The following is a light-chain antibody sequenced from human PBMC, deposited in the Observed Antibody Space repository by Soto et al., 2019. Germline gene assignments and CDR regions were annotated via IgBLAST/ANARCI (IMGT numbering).Light chain of an antibody. V-gene: IGKV1-27*01. Sequence: DIQMTQSPSSLSASVGDRVTITCRASQGISNYLAWYQQKPGKVLKLLIYAASTLQSGVPSRFSGSGSGTDFTLTISSLQPEDVATYYCQKYNSAPPLTFGGGTKVEIK. CDR2: AAS. CDR1: QGISNY. CDR3: QKYNSAPPLT. J-gene: IGKJ4*01.